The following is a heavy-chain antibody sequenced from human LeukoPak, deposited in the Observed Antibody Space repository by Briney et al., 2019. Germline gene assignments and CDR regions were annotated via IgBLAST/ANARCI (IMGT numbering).Heavy chain of an antibody. V-gene: IGHV3-7*01. CDR2: IKQDGSEK. Sequence: PGGSLRLSCAASGFTFSSYWMSWVRQAAGKGLEWVASIKQDGSEKYYVDSVKGRFTISRDNAKNSLYLQMNSLRAEDTAVYYCARVRSLRYFDWLPSAGWFDPWGQGTLVTVSS. D-gene: IGHD3-9*01. CDR3: ARVRSLRYFDWLPSAGWFDP. J-gene: IGHJ5*02. CDR1: GFTFSSYW.